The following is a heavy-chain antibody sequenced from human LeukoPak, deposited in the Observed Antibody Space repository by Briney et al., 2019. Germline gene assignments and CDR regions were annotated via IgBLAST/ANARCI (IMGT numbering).Heavy chain of an antibody. Sequence: SETLSLTCTVSGYSISSGYYWGWIRQPPGKGLEWIGSIYHSGSTYYNPSLKSRVTISVDTSKNQFSLKLSSVTAADTAVYYCARVPGLNWFDPWGQGTLVTVSS. J-gene: IGHJ5*02. V-gene: IGHV4-38-2*02. CDR1: GYSISSGYY. D-gene: IGHD3-16*01. CDR3: ARVPGLNWFDP. CDR2: IYHSGST.